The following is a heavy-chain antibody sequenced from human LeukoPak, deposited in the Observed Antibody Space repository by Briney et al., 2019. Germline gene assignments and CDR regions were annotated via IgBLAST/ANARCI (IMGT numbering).Heavy chain of an antibody. CDR2: ISSSISYI. J-gene: IGHJ4*02. CDR3: ARDIGIAVAGSYFDY. V-gene: IGHV3-21*01. CDR1: GFTFSSYS. Sequence: RGSLRLSCAASGFTFSSYSMNWVRQAPGKGLEWVSSISSSISYIYYADSVKGRFTISRDNAKNSLYLQMNSLRAEDTAVYYCARDIGIAVAGSYFDYWGQGTLVTVSS. D-gene: IGHD6-19*01.